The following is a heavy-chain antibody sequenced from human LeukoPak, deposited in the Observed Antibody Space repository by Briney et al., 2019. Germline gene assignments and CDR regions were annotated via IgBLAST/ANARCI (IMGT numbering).Heavy chain of an antibody. CDR1: GGSISSSTW. J-gene: IGHJ4*02. Sequence: SETLSLTCAVSGGSISSSTWWTWVRQPPGKGLEWIGEIYHSGSTNYNPSLKSRVTMSVDTSKNQFSLKLDSLTAADTAVYYCARGDFFGYWGQGTLVTVSS. D-gene: IGHD3-3*01. CDR2: IYHSGST. V-gene: IGHV4-4*02. CDR3: ARGDFFGY.